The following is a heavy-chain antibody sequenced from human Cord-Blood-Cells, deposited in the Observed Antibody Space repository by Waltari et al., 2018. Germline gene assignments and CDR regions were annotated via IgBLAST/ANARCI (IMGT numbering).Heavy chain of an antibody. CDR1: GYTFTGYY. CDR2: INPNSGGT. V-gene: IGHV1-2*02. J-gene: IGHJ4*02. CDR3: ARARSDQPPFDY. Sequence: QVQLVQSGAEVKKPGASVKVSCQASGYTFTGYYMPWVRQAPGQGLEWMGWINPNSGGTNYAQKFQGRVTMTRDTSTSTAYMELSRLRSDDTAVYYCARARSDQPPFDYWGQGTLVTVSS.